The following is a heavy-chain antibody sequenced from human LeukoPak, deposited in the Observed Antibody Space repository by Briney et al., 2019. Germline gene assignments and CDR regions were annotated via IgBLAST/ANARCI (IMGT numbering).Heavy chain of an antibody. D-gene: IGHD6-13*01. V-gene: IGHV4-39*01. Sequence: SETLSLTCSVSGDSISLSFYYWGWIRQPPGKALEWIGSVYYSGTTSYNPSLKSRVTISVDTSKNQFSLKLTSVTAADTAVYYCARLIGQQLSFEHWGQGTLVTVSS. CDR1: GDSISLSFYY. CDR2: VYYSGTT. CDR3: ARLIGQQLSFEH. J-gene: IGHJ4*02.